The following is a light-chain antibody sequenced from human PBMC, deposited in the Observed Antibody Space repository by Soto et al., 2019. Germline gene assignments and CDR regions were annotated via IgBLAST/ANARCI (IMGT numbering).Light chain of an antibody. CDR1: QGIRND. CDR3: LQHNTYPIT. CDR2: AAS. J-gene: IGKJ4*01. Sequence: DIQMTQPPSSLSASVGDRVTITCRASQGIRNDLGWYQQKPGKVPKRLISAASSLQSGVPSRFSGSGSATEFTLTISSLQTEDFVTYYGLQHNTYPITFGLGTKVEIK. V-gene: IGKV1-17*01.